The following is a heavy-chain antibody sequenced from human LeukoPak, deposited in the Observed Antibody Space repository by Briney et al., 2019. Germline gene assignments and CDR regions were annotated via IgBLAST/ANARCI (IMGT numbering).Heavy chain of an antibody. D-gene: IGHD2-2*01. CDR3: ARDPCSSTSCPNNWFDP. CDR2: INPHSDGT. Sequence: ASVKVSCKTSGYTFPGYYMHWVRQAPGQGLEWMGWINPHSDGTNYAQKFQGKVTLTRDTSITTAYMELRSLRSDDTAVYYCARDPCSSTSCPNNWFDPWGQGTRVTVSS. J-gene: IGHJ5*02. CDR1: GYTFPGYY. V-gene: IGHV1-2*02.